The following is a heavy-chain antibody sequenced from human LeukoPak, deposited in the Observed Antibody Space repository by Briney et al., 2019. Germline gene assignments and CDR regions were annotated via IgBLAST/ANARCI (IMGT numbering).Heavy chain of an antibody. J-gene: IGHJ4*02. V-gene: IGHV3-7*03. D-gene: IGHD6-19*01. CDR1: GFNFRDHW. CDR2: IKNDGSET. Sequence: GGSLRLSCAVSGFNFRDHWMDWVRQAPGKGLQWVGHIKNDGSETYYLDSLKGRFSISRDNTNNAPYLQMNSLRVEDTAVYYCVKNDGWFHLAQWGQGTLVTVSS. CDR3: VKNDGWFHLAQ.